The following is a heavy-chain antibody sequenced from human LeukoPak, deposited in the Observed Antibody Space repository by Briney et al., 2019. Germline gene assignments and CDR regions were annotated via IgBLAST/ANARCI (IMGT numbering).Heavy chain of an antibody. CDR3: ARDLVGYCSSTSCSSFDY. Sequence: ASVKVSCKASGYTFTSYDINWVRQATGQGLEWMGWMNPNSGNTGYAQKFQGRVTMTRTTSISTAYMELSSLRSDDTAVYYCARDLVGYCSSTSCSSFDYWGQGTLVTVSS. J-gene: IGHJ4*02. D-gene: IGHD2-2*01. V-gene: IGHV1-8*01. CDR1: GYTFTSYD. CDR2: MNPNSGNT.